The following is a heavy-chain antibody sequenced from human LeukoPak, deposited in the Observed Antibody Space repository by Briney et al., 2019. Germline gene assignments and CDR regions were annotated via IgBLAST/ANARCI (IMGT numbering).Heavy chain of an antibody. D-gene: IGHD3-10*01. CDR3: ARDSHFVLWFGELLGSYYFDY. CDR1: GYTFTSYG. CDR2: ISAYNGNT. Sequence: ASVKVSCKASGYTFTSYGISWVRQAPGQGLEWMGWISAYNGNTNYAQKLQGRVTMTTDTSTSTAYMELRSLRSDDTVVYYCARDSHFVLWFGELLGSYYFDYWGQGTLVTVSS. J-gene: IGHJ4*02. V-gene: IGHV1-18*01.